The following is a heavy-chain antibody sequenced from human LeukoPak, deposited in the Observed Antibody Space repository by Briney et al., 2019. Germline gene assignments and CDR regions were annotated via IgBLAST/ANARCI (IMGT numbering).Heavy chain of an antibody. D-gene: IGHD4-17*01. Sequence: SETLSLTCTVSGGSISRYYWSWIRQPPGKGLEWIGYIYYSGSTNYNPSLKSRVTISVDTSKNQFSLKLSSVTAADTAVYYCARGDDYGDYELDYWGQGTLVTDPS. CDR2: IYYSGST. V-gene: IGHV4-59*01. J-gene: IGHJ4*02. CDR1: GGSISRYY. CDR3: ARGDDYGDYELDY.